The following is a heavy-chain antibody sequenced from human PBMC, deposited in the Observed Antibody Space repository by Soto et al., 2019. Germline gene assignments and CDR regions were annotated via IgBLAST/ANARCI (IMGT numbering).Heavy chain of an antibody. CDR1: GFTFDDYA. V-gene: IGHV3-9*01. Sequence: GGSLRLSCAASGFTFDDYAMHWVRQAPGKGLEWVSGISWNSGSIGYADSVKGRFTISRDNAKNSLYLQMNSLRAEDTALYYCAKDMGGYGDYADAFDIWGQGTMVTVSS. J-gene: IGHJ3*02. D-gene: IGHD4-17*01. CDR3: AKDMGGYGDYADAFDI. CDR2: ISWNSGSI.